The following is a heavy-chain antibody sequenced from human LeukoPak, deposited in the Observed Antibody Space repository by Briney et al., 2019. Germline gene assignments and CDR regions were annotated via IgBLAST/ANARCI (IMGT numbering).Heavy chain of an antibody. Sequence: SQTLSLTCTVSGGSISSGGYYWSWLRQHPGKGLEWIGYIYYSGSTYYNPSLKSRVTISVDTSKSQFSLKLSSVTAADTAVYYCARQAIQLWFDYWGQGTLVTVSS. V-gene: IGHV4-31*03. CDR3: ARQAIQLWFDY. CDR1: GGSISSGGYY. CDR2: IYYSGST. J-gene: IGHJ5*01. D-gene: IGHD5-18*01.